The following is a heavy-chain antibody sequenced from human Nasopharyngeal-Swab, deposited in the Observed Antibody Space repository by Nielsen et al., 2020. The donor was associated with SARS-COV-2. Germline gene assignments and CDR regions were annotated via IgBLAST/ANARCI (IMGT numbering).Heavy chain of an antibody. V-gene: IGHV3-21*01. D-gene: IGHD5-18*01. CDR1: GLTLSSYS. J-gene: IGHJ3*01. Sequence: GGSLRLSCAASGLTLSSYSMNWVRQAPGKGLEWVSSISSSSTYIYYADSVKGRFTISRDNAKNSLYLQMNSLRAEDTAVYYCARTGYSFGFDAFDVWGQGTMVTVSS. CDR3: ARTGYSFGFDAFDV. CDR2: ISSSSTYI.